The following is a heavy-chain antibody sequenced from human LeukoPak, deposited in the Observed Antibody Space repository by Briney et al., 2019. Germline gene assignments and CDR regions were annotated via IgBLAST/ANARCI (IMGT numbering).Heavy chain of an antibody. Sequence: SETLSLTCAVHGGSLSGNYWNWIRQTPGKGPEWLGDINYDGHTNYSPALESRLTISVDSSKNQSALTLRSVTAADAAVYYCAVLMRHYGIDVWGQGTTVTVSS. J-gene: IGHJ6*02. V-gene: IGHV4-34*01. CDR1: GGSLSGNY. CDR3: AVLMRHYGIDV. D-gene: IGHD3-9*01. CDR2: INYDGHT.